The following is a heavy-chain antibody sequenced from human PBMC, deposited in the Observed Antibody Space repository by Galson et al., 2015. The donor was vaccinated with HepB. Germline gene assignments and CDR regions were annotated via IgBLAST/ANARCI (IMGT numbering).Heavy chain of an antibody. Sequence: SLRLSCAASGFTFSDYYMSWIRQAPGKGLEWVSYISSSSSYTNYADSVKGRFTISRDNAKNSLYLQMNSLRAEDTAVYYCARDFSGPEGWFDPWGQGTLVTVSS. D-gene: IGHD2/OR15-2a*01. CDR1: GFTFSDYY. J-gene: IGHJ5*02. CDR3: ARDFSGPEGWFDP. CDR2: ISSSSSYT. V-gene: IGHV3-11*06.